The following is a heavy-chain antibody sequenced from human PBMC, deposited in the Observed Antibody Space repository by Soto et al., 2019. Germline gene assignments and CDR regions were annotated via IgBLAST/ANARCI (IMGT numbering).Heavy chain of an antibody. CDR3: EKHEVIDI. Sequence: EGSLKVSFKFSGCDFVRQLGSWVRQKPGKGLEWMGIVYPGDAETRYSPSFQGQVTMSADKSIDTAYLQWSSLKASDTATYYCEKHEVIDIWGQGTMVTVS. CDR1: GCDFVRQL. J-gene: IGHJ3*02. V-gene: IGHV5-51*01. CDR2: VYPGDAET. D-gene: IGHD3-10*01.